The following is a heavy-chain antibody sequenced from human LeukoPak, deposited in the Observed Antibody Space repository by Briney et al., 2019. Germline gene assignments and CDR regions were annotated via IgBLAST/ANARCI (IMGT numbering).Heavy chain of an antibody. J-gene: IGHJ4*02. V-gene: IGHV3-21*01. CDR1: GFTFSSYS. CDR2: TSSSSSYI. D-gene: IGHD3-3*01. Sequence: GGSLRLSCAASGFTFSSYSMNWVRQAPGKGLEWVSSTSSSSSYIYYADSVKGRFTISRDNAKNSLYLQMNSLRAEDTAVYYCARDHDFWSGYFDYWGQGTLVTVTS. CDR3: ARDHDFWSGYFDY.